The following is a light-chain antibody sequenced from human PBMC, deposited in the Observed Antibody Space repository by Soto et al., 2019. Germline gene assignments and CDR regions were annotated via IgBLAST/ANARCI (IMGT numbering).Light chain of an antibody. CDR1: QGIRSY. CDR3: QQLNDYPLT. V-gene: IGKV1-9*01. J-gene: IGKJ4*01. Sequence: DIHLTQSPSFLSASVGDRVTITCRASQGIRSYLAWYQQKPGKAPNLLIYSASTLQSGVPSRFSGSGSGTEFTLTISSLQPEDFTTYYCQQLNDYPLTFGGGTKVDIK. CDR2: SAS.